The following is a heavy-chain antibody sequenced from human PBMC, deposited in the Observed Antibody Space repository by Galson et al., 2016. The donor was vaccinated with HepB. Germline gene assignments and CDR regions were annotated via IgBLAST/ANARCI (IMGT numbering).Heavy chain of an antibody. CDR3: AKAVAEGGGLDY. CDR1: GFTFNTYW. J-gene: IGHJ4*02. Sequence: SLRLSCAASGFTFNTYWMHWVRQAPGEGLVWVSRINNDGSSTTYADPVRGRFTISRDNSKNTLYLQMNSLRAEDTAIYYCAKAVAEGGGLDYWGQGTLVTVSS. CDR2: INNDGSST. D-gene: IGHD2-15*01. V-gene: IGHV3-74*01.